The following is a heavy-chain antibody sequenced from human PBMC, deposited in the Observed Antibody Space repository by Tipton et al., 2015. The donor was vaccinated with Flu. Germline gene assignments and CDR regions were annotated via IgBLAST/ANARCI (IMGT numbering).Heavy chain of an antibody. CDR1: GGSISSYY. Sequence: TLSLTCTVSGGSISSYYWSWIRQPPGKGLEWIGYIYYGGSTNYNPSLKSRVTISVDTSKNQFSLKLSSVTAADTAVYYCARYGTYDGSRYFQHWGQGTLDTVSS. CDR3: ARYGTYDGSRYFQH. J-gene: IGHJ1*01. CDR2: IYYGGST. V-gene: IGHV4-59*07. D-gene: IGHD1-26*01.